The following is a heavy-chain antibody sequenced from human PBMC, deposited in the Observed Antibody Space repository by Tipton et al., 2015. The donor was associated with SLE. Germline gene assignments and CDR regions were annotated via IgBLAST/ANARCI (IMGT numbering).Heavy chain of an antibody. J-gene: IGHJ4*02. Sequence: TLSLTCTVSGGSISSSSYYWGWIRQPPGKGLEWIGSIYYSGSTYYNPSLKSRATISVDTSKNQFSLKLSSVTAADTAVYYCASEILRDYGSAWGPDYWGQGTLVTVSS. D-gene: IGHD6-19*01. CDR3: ASEILRDYGSAWGPDY. CDR2: IYYSGST. CDR1: GGSISSSSYY. V-gene: IGHV4-39*07.